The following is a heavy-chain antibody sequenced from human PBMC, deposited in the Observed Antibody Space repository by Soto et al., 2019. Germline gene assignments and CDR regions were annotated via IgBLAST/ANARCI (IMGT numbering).Heavy chain of an antibody. Sequence: QLQLQESGPGLVKPSETLSLTCTVSGGSISSSSYYWGWIRQPPGKGLEWIGSIYYSGSTYYNPSLKSRVTISVDTSKNQFSLKLSSVTAADTAVYYCARQERGIGYCSGGSCYGEFDPWGQGTLVTVSS. V-gene: IGHV4-39*01. CDR2: IYYSGST. CDR3: ARQERGIGYCSGGSCYGEFDP. CDR1: GGSISSSSYY. J-gene: IGHJ5*02. D-gene: IGHD2-15*01.